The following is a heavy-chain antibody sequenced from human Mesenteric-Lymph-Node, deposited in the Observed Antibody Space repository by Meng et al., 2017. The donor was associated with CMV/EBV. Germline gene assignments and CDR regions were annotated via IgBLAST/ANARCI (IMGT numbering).Heavy chain of an antibody. CDR1: GFTFSSYS. J-gene: IGHJ4*02. D-gene: IGHD3-10*01. Sequence: GGSLRLSCAASGFTFSSYSMNWVRQAPGKGLEWVSSISSSSSYIYYADSVKGRFTISRDNAKNSLYLQMNSLRAEDTAVYYCARGYYGSGTGEYFDYWGQGTLVTVSS. CDR3: ARGYYGSGTGEYFDY. V-gene: IGHV3-21*01. CDR2: ISSSSSYI.